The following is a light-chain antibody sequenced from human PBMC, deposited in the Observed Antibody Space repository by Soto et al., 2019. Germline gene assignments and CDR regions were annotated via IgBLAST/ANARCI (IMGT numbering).Light chain of an antibody. CDR2: SAS. Sequence: EIVMTQSPVTLSVSPGERATLSCTASQSVNNNVAWYQQKPGHTPRLLIYSASLGATGTPARFSGSGSGSDITLTISSLQSEDFAVYYCQQYNKWPLSFGPGTKVDIK. CDR3: QQYNKWPLS. CDR1: QSVNNN. J-gene: IGKJ3*01. V-gene: IGKV3-15*01.